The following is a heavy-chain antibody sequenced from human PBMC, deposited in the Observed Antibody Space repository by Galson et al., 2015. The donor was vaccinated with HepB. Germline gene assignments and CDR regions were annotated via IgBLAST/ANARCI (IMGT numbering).Heavy chain of an antibody. CDR1: GFTFSSYD. CDR3: ARAQCSSTSCFLSYYYYGMDV. CDR2: IGTAGDT. J-gene: IGHJ6*02. D-gene: IGHD2-2*01. Sequence: SLRLSCAASGFTFSSYDMHWVRQATGKGLEWVSAIGTAGDTYYPGSVKGRFTISRENAKNSLYLQMNSLRAGDTAVYYCARAQCSSTSCFLSYYYYGMDVWGQGTTVTVSS. V-gene: IGHV3-13*01.